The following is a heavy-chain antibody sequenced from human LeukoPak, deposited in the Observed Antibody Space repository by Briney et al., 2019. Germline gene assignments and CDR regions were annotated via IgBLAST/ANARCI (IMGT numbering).Heavy chain of an antibody. D-gene: IGHD2-15*01. J-gene: IGHJ3*02. CDR1: GGSINNYY. V-gene: IGHV4-4*07. Sequence: SETLSLTCTVSGGSINNYYLSWIRQPAGKGLEWIGRIYTRGSTNYNPPLKSRLTMSVDTSKNQFSLKLSSVTAADTAVDYCARGRYCSADICSGGDAFDIWGQGTMVSVSS. CDR3: ARGRYCSADICSGGDAFDI. CDR2: IYTRGST.